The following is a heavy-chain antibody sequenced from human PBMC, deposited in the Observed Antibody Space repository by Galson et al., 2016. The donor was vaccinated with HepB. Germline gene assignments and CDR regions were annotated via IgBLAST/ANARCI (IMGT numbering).Heavy chain of an antibody. D-gene: IGHD4-17*01. V-gene: IGHV4-30-2*01. Sequence: TLSLTCTVSGGSISSGRYSWSWIRQPPGEGLEWIGYIYHSGNTYYNPSLKSRVTISLDRSKNQFFLKLNSVTAADTAVYYCARGGSAVTLDYWGQGTLVTVSS. CDR3: ARGGSAVTLDY. CDR2: IYHSGNT. J-gene: IGHJ4*02. CDR1: GGSISSGRYS.